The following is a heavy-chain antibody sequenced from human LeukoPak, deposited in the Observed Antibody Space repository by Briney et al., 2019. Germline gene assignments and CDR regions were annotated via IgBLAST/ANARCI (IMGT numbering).Heavy chain of an antibody. CDR2: IYYSGST. CDR3: AREGSDSSSFDY. V-gene: IGHV4-30-4*07. D-gene: IGHD6-6*01. CDR1: GGSISSGGYS. Sequence: SETLSLTCAVSGGSISSGGYSWSWIRQPPGKGLEWIGYIYYSGSTYYNPSLKSRVTISVDTSKNQFSLKLSSVTAADTAVYYCAREGSDSSSFDYWGQGTLVTVSS. J-gene: IGHJ4*02.